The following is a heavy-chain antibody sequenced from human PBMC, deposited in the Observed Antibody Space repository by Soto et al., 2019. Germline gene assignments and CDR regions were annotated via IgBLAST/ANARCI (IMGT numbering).Heavy chain of an antibody. CDR3: ARXXXXIAARQLDYYYYGXDV. D-gene: IGHD6-6*01. CDR2: IIPIFGTA. Sequence: QVQLVQSGAEVKKPGSSVKVSCKASGGTFSSYAISWVRQAPGQGLEWMGGIIPIFGTANYAQKFQGRVTITADESTSTAYMELSSLRSEDTAVYYCARXXXXIAARQLDYYYYGXDVWGQGTTVTXSS. J-gene: IGHJ6*02. V-gene: IGHV1-69*01. CDR1: GGTFSSYA.